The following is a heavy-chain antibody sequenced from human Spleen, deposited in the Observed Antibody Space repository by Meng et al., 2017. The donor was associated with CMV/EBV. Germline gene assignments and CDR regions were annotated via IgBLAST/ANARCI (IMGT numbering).Heavy chain of an antibody. CDR2: INPSSGDT. V-gene: IGHV1-2*02. CDR1: YTFTDYY. J-gene: IGHJ4*02. D-gene: IGHD3-3*01. Sequence: YTFTDYYMHWVRQAPGQGLEWMGWINPSSGDTKFAQKFQGRVKLTRDTSINTAYMELSSLRSDDTAVYYCARDQSWGFDFWSGYFYFWGQGTLVTVSS. CDR3: ARDQSWGFDFWSGYFYF.